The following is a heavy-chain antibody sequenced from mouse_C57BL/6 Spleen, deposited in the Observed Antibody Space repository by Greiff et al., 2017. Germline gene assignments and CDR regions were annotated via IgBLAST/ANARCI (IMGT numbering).Heavy chain of an antibody. V-gene: IGHV5-4*01. CDR1: GFTFSSYA. D-gene: IGHD4-1*01. Sequence: EVQLQESGGGLVKPGGSLKLSCAASGFTFSSYAMSWVRQTPEKRLEWVATISDGGSYTYYPDNVKGRFTISRDNAKNNLYLQMSHLKSEDTAMYYCGTGTFAYWGQGTLVTVSA. CDR2: ISDGGSYT. CDR3: GTGTFAY. J-gene: IGHJ3*01.